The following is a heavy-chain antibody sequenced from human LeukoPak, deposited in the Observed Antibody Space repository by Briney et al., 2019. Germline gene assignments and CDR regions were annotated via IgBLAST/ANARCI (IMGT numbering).Heavy chain of an antibody. D-gene: IGHD3-22*01. Sequence: GGSLRLSCAASGFTFSSYAMSWVRQAPGKGLEWVANIKQDGSEKYYVDSVKGRFTISRDNAKNSLYLQMNSLRAEDTAVYYCARDSSYYDSSGSWSYAFDIWGQGTMVTVSS. V-gene: IGHV3-7*01. CDR3: ARDSSYYDSSGSWSYAFDI. CDR1: GFTFSSYA. CDR2: IKQDGSEK. J-gene: IGHJ3*02.